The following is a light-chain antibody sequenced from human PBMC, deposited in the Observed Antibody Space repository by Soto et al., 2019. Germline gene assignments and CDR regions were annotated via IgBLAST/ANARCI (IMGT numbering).Light chain of an antibody. CDR1: SSNIGRDP. Sequence: QSVLTQPPSASGTPGQRVSISYSGSSSNIGRDPVNWYQHLPGTAPKLLIYENNQRPSGVPDRFSGSKSGTSASLAISGLQSEDEADYFCAGWDADLRGFVFGTGTKLTVL. CDR2: ENN. J-gene: IGLJ1*01. V-gene: IGLV1-44*01. CDR3: AGWDADLRGFV.